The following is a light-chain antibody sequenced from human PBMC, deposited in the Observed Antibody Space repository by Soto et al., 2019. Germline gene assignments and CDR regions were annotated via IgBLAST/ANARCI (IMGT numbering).Light chain of an antibody. CDR2: EVS. CDR1: SSDVGAYNH. V-gene: IGLV2-14*01. J-gene: IGLJ1*01. CDR3: SSYTSSSIPYV. Sequence: QSALTQPASVSGSPGQSIAISCTGTSSDVGAYNHVSWYQQHPGKAPKLMIYEVSNRPSGVSNRFSGSKSGNTASLTISGLQAEDEADYYCSSYTSSSIPYVFGSGTKVIVL.